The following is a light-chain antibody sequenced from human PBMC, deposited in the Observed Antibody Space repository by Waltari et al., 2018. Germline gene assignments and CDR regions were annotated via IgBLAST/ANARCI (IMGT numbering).Light chain of an antibody. CDR3: LQGIEDTT. CDR2: EVS. V-gene: IGKV2-40*01. Sequence: DIVMTQTPFSLSVTLGEPASISCTSSPSLLVSADGSTYLDWYLEKPGQSPQLLIYEVSNRASGVPDRFSGSGSDTDFTLKSSRVEAEDVGVYYCLQGIEDTTFGQGTKVEIK. CDR1: PSLLVSADGSTY. J-gene: IGKJ1*01.